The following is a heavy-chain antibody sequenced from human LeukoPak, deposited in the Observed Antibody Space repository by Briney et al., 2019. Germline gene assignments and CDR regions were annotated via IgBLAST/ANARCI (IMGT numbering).Heavy chain of an antibody. CDR2: IKQDGSEK. CDR3: ARGRGIDY. Sequence: GGSLRLSCAASGFPSSSYWMSWVRQAPGKGLEWVANIKQDGSEKYCLDSVKGRFTISRDNAKNSLYLQMNSLRAEDTAVYYCARGRGIDYWGQGTLVTVSS. CDR1: GFPSSSYW. V-gene: IGHV3-7*05. J-gene: IGHJ4*02.